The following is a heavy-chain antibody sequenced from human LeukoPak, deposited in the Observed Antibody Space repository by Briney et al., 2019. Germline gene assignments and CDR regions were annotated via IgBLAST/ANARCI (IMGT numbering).Heavy chain of an antibody. D-gene: IGHD3-9*01. Sequence: SETLSLTCTVSGGSISSSSYYWGWIRQPPGKGLGWIGSIYYSGSPYYNPSLKSRVTISVDMSRNQFSLKLSSVPAADPAVYYRARHSPYRQYQSGNDILAGYPPLWFDPWGQGTLVTVSS. CDR2: IYYSGSP. CDR1: GGSISSSSYY. V-gene: IGHV4-39*01. CDR3: ARHSPYRQYQSGNDILAGYPPLWFDP. J-gene: IGHJ5*02.